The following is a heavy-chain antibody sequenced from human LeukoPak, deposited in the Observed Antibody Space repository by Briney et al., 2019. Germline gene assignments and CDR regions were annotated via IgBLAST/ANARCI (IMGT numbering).Heavy chain of an antibody. CDR2: IYSGGST. V-gene: IGHV3-53*01. J-gene: IGHJ6*02. Sequence: GGSLRPSCAVSGFTVSSNYMSWVRQAPGKGLEWVSVIYSGGSTYYADSVKGRFTISRDNSKNTLYLQMNSLRAEDTAVYYCARGGSYYSYYFYGMDVWGQGTTVTVSS. D-gene: IGHD1-26*01. CDR3: ARGGSYYSYYFYGMDV. CDR1: GFTVSSNY.